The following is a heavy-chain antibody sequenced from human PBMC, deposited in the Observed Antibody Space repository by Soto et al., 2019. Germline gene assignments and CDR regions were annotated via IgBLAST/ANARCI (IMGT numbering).Heavy chain of an antibody. V-gene: IGHV1-18*01. Sequence: ASVKVSCKASGYTFTSYGISWVRQAPGQGLEWMGWISAYNGNTNYAQKLQGRVTMTTETSTSTAYMELRSLRSDDTAVYYCARAPTYSSSYAFDIWGQGTMVTVSS. CDR3: ARAPTYSSSYAFDI. D-gene: IGHD6-6*01. CDR1: GYTFTSYG. CDR2: ISAYNGNT. J-gene: IGHJ3*02.